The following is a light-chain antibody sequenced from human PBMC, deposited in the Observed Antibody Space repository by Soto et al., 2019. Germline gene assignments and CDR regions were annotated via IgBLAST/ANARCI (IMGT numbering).Light chain of an antibody. CDR2: EVT. Sequence: QSALTQPPSASGSPGQSVTISCTGTSSDVGGYNFVSWYQQNPGKAHKLMIYEVTKRPSGVPDRFSGSKSGNTASLTVSGLRAEDEVDYYCSSYAGSNNPFVFGTGTKLTVL. V-gene: IGLV2-8*01. J-gene: IGLJ1*01. CDR1: SSDVGGYNF. CDR3: SSYAGSNNPFV.